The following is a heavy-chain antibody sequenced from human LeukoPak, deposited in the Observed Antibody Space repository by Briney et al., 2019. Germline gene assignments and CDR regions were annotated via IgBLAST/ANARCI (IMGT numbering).Heavy chain of an antibody. CDR2: IRYDGSSK. CDR3: AKDLSYYASGSHYYFDY. V-gene: IGHV3-30*02. Sequence: GGSLRLSCAASGFTFSSYGMHWVRQAPGKGLEGVAFIRYDGSSKYYAGSVKGRFTISRDNSKNTMYVQMNSLKTEDSAVYYCAKDLSYYASGSHYYFDYWGQGTLVTVSS. CDR1: GFTFSSYG. D-gene: IGHD3-10*01. J-gene: IGHJ4*02.